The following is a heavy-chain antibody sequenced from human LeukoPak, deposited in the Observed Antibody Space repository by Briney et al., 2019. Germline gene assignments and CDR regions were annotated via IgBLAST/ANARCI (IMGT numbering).Heavy chain of an antibody. Sequence: GGSLRLSCAASGFTFSSYAMSWVRQAPGKGLEWVSAISGGGGSTYYADSVKGRFTISRDNSKNTLYLQMNSLRAEDTAVYYCANYPDGYSSSRDYWGQGTLVTVSS. J-gene: IGHJ4*02. V-gene: IGHV3-23*01. D-gene: IGHD6-6*01. CDR3: ANYPDGYSSSRDY. CDR2: ISGGGGST. CDR1: GFTFSSYA.